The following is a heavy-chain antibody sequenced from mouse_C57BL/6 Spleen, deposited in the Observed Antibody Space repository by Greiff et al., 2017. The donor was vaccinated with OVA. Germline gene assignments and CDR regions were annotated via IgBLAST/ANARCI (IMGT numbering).Heavy chain of an antibody. V-gene: IGHV1-18*01. CDR3: ARCGYGSSYRYFDV. CDR1: GYTFTDYN. D-gene: IGHD1-1*01. CDR2: INPSNGGT. Sequence: EVKLLESGPELVKPGASVKIPCKASGYTFTDYNMDWVKQSHGKSLEWIGDINPSNGGTIYNQKFKGKATLTVDKSSSTAYMELRSLTSEDTAVYYCARCGYGSSYRYFDVWGTGTTVTVSS. J-gene: IGHJ1*03.